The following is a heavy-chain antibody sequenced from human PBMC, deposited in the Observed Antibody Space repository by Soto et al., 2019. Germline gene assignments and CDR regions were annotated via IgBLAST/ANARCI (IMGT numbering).Heavy chain of an antibody. J-gene: IGHJ4*02. CDR3: ARGRYGDY. V-gene: IGHV1-18*01. Sequence: QVHLVQSGAEVKKPGASVKVSCQGSGYAFTTYGITWVRQAPGQGLEWMGWISAHNGNTNYAQKLQGRVTVTRDTSTSTAYMELRSLRYDDKAVYYCARGRYGDYWGKGALVTVSS. CDR2: ISAHNGNT. D-gene: IGHD1-1*01. CDR1: GYAFTTYG.